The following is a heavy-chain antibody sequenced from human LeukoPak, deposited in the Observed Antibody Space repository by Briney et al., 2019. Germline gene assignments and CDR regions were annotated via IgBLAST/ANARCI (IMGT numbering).Heavy chain of an antibody. D-gene: IGHD2-15*01. CDR1: GGSINNSY. CDR3: ARGRYCSADICSGGDAFDI. CDR2: IYTSGST. J-gene: IGHJ3*02. V-gene: IGHV4-4*07. Sequence: PSETLSLTCTVSGGSINNSYWRWIRQPAGKGLESMGRIYTSGSTNYNPSLKSRVTMSVDTSKNQFSLKLSSVTAADTAVYYCARGRYCSADICSGGDAFDIWGQGTMVSVSS.